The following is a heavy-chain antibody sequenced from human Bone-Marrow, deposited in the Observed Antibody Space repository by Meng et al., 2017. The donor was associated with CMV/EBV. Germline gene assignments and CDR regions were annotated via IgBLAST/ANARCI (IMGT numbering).Heavy chain of an antibody. CDR1: GGSISDSF. J-gene: IGHJ5*02. V-gene: IGHV4-59*08. D-gene: IGHD3-10*02. CDR2: ISDTGST. Sequence: SETLSLTFVVSGGSISDSFCSWVRQSPGKGLEWIGYISDTGSTSYSPSLQSRLTMSVDTSKNEVSLSLKYVTTTDTAEYYCARASKRHTSVFAWVDPWGQGTLVTVSS. CDR3: ARASKRHTSVFAWVDP.